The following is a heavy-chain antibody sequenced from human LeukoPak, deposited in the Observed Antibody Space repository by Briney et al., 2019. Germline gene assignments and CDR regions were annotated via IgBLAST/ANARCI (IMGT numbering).Heavy chain of an antibody. CDR3: VSPRGFSYGYFDY. CDR1: GGSISSSSAY. CDR2: IYYSKNT. Sequence: SETLSLTCTVSGGSISSSSAYWGWIRQPPGKGLEWIGSIYYSKNTYYNPSLKSRVTISADTPKNQFSLTLRSVSATDTAVYYCVSPRGFSYGYFDYWGQGTLVTVSS. V-gene: IGHV4-39*01. D-gene: IGHD5-18*01. J-gene: IGHJ4*02.